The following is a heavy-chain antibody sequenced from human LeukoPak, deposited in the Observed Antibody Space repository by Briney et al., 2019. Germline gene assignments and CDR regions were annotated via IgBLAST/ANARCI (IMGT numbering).Heavy chain of an antibody. Sequence: SEALSLTCAVSGGSIRSNNWWGWVRQPPGKGLEWIGEIYHSGSPNYNPSLKSRVTISVDKSRNHFSLNLSSVTAADTAVYYCARVNINNWHSCDYWGRGTLVTVSS. D-gene: IGHD1-1*01. CDR1: GGSIRSNNW. J-gene: IGHJ4*02. V-gene: IGHV4-4*02. CDR3: ARVNINNWHSCDY. CDR2: IYHSGSP.